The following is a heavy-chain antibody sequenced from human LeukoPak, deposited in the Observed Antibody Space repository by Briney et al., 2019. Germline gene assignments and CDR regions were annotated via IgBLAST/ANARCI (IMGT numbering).Heavy chain of an antibody. CDR2: IYYRGST. J-gene: IGHJ2*01. CDR3: ARLTDYGANSPFNYFDL. D-gene: IGHD4-23*01. CDR1: GGSMSSFY. Sequence: SETLFLTCTVSGGSMSSFYWSWIRQTPGKGLEWIGYIYYRGSTNYNPSLKSRVTISVDSSKNQFSLKLSSVTAADTAVYHCARLTDYGANSPFNYFDLWGRGTLVTVSS. V-gene: IGHV4-59*08.